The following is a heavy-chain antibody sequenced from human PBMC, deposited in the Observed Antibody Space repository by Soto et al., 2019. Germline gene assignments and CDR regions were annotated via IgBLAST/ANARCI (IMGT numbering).Heavy chain of an antibody. CDR3: AKDLPGRYYYYDSSGYYPA. CDR1: GFTFSSYA. V-gene: IGHV3-23*01. D-gene: IGHD3-22*01. Sequence: GGSLRLSCAASGFTFSSYAMSWVRQAPGKGLEWVSAISGSGGSTYYADSVKGRFTISRDNSKNTLYLQMNSLRAEDTAVYYCAKDLPGRYYYYDSSGYYPAWGQGTLVTVSS. CDR2: ISGSGGST. J-gene: IGHJ5*02.